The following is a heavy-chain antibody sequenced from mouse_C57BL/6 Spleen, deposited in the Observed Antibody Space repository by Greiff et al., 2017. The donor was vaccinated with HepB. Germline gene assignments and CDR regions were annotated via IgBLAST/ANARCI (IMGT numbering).Heavy chain of an antibody. CDR1: GYTFTDHT. V-gene: IGHV1-78*01. CDR2: IYPRDGST. J-gene: IGHJ2*01. D-gene: IGHD2-4*01. CDR3: ARPYDYDDCFDY. Sequence: QVQLQQSDAELVKPGASVKISCKVSGYTFTDHTIHWMKQRPEQGLEWIGYIYPRDGSTKYNEKFKGKATLTADKSSSTAYIQLHSLTSEDSAVYFCARPYDYDDCFDYWGQGTTLTVSS.